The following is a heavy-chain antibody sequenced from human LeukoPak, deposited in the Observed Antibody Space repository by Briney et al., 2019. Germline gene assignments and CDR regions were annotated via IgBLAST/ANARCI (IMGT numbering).Heavy chain of an antibody. Sequence: GGSLRLSCAASGFTFSSYGMHWVRQAPGKGLEWVAFIRYDGSNKYYADSVKGRLTISRDNSRNTLYLHMNSLRPEDTAVYYCAKDRTGSYFFDYWGQGTLVTVSS. CDR3: AKDRTGSYFFDY. CDR1: GFTFSSYG. CDR2: IRYDGSNK. J-gene: IGHJ4*02. D-gene: IGHD2-15*01. V-gene: IGHV3-30*02.